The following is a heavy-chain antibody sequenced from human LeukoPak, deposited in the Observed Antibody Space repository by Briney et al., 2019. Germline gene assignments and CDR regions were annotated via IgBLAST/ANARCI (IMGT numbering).Heavy chain of an antibody. J-gene: IGHJ4*02. Sequence: GGSLRLSCAASGFTVSSNYMSWVRHAPRKGLERVSVIYSGGSTYYADSVKGRFTISRDNSKSTLYLQMNSCRAEQKAVNEGVRATKETATITWAYGGKGPLVTVSS. CDR1: GFTVSSNY. D-gene: IGHD5-24*01. CDR3: VRATKETATITWAY. V-gene: IGHV3-53*01. CDR2: IYSGGST.